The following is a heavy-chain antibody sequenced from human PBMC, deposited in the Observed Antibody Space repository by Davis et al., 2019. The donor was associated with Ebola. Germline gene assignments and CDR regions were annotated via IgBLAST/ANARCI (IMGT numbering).Heavy chain of an antibody. V-gene: IGHV7-4-1*02. CDR1: GYTFTSYA. J-gene: IGHJ3*02. Sequence: ASVKVSCKASGYTFTSYAMNWVRQAPGQGLEWMGWINTNTGNPTYAQGFTGRFVFSLDTSVSTAYLQISSLKAEDTAVYYCARDGTWFGELLPDDAFDIWGQGTMVTVSS. CDR3: ARDGTWFGELLPDDAFDI. CDR2: INTNTGNP. D-gene: IGHD3-10*01.